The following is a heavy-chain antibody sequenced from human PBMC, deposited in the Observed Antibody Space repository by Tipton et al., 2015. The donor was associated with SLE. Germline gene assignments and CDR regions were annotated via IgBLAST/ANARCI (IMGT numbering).Heavy chain of an antibody. Sequence: TLSLTCTVSGGSISSSSYYWGWIRQPPGKGLEWIGSIYYSGSTYDNPSLKSRVTISVDTSKNQFSLKLSSVAAADTAVYYCARVVTVGAAHYYDIDVWGQGTRVTVSS. CDR2: IYYSGST. V-gene: IGHV4-39*07. CDR1: GGSISSSSYY. D-gene: IGHD2-21*02. CDR3: ARVVTVGAAHYYDIDV. J-gene: IGHJ6*02.